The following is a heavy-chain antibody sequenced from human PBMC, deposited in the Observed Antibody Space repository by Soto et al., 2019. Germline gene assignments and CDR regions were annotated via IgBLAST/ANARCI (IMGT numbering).Heavy chain of an antibody. D-gene: IGHD3-10*01. CDR1: GFTFSSYG. V-gene: IGHV3-33*01. CDR2: IWYDGSNK. Sequence: QVQLVESGGGVVQPGRSLRLSCAASGFTFSSYGMHWVRQAPGKGLEWVAVIWYDGSNKYYADSVKGRFTISRHNSKNTLYLQMNSLRAEDTAVYYCARGSFGDYYYYYMDVWGKGTTVTVSS. J-gene: IGHJ6*03. CDR3: ARGSFGDYYYYYMDV.